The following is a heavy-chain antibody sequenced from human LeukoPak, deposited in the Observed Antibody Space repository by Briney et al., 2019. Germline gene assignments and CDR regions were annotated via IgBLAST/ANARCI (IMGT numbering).Heavy chain of an antibody. V-gene: IGHV4-39*07. J-gene: IGHJ5*02. D-gene: IGHD2-15*01. CDR1: GGSISSSSYY. Sequence: PSETLSLTCTVSGGSISSSSYYWGWIRQPPGKGLEWIGSIYYSGSTNYNPSLKSRVTISVDTSKNQFSLKLSSVTAADTAVYYCARGRKGYCSGGSCYTLWLGPWGQGTLVTVSS. CDR3: ARGRKGYCSGGSCYTLWLGP. CDR2: IYYSGST.